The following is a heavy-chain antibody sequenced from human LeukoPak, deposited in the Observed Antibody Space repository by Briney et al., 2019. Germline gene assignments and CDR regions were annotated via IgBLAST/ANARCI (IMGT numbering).Heavy chain of an antibody. CDR1: GFTVSSNY. Sequence: GGSLRLSCAASGFTVSSNYMSWVRQAPGKGLEWVSVIYSGGSTYYADSVKGRFTISRDNSKNTLYLQMNSLRAEDTAVYYCARFKSRSSYAFDIWGQGTMVTVSS. V-gene: IGHV3-53*01. D-gene: IGHD2-15*01. CDR3: ARFKSRSSYAFDI. CDR2: IYSGGST. J-gene: IGHJ3*02.